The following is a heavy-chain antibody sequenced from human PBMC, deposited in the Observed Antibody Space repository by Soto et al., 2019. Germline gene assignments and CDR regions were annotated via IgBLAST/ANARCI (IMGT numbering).Heavy chain of an antibody. D-gene: IGHD2-21*02. CDR2: IYFTGAT. J-gene: IGHJ4*02. V-gene: IGHV4-31*03. CDR3: ASIPRRGYSYGIDY. CDR1: GASISSGTSY. Sequence: QVQLQESGPGLVKPSQTLSLTCNVSGASISSGTSYWTWIRQHPGEGLEWIGHIYFTGATYSNPFLRSRLTMSVAASKNQCSLKLTSVTAADTATSYCASIPRRGYSYGIDYWGQGPLVTVSS.